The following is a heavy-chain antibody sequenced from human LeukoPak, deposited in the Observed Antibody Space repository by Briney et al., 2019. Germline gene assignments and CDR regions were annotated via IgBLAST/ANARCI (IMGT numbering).Heavy chain of an antibody. V-gene: IGHV1-69*05. CDR3: ARTPNPLFDSNGYWFDP. CDR2: IIPIFGTA. CDR1: GGTFSSYA. Sequence: SVKVSCKASGGTFSSYAISWVRQAPGQGLEWMGGIIPIFGTANYAQKFQGRVTITTDESTSTAYMELSSLRSEDTAVYYCARTPNPLFDSNGYWFDPWGQGTLVTVSS. J-gene: IGHJ5*02. D-gene: IGHD3-22*01.